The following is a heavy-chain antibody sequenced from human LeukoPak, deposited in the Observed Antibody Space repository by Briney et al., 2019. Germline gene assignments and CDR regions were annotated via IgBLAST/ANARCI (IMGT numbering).Heavy chain of an antibody. Sequence: SETLSLTCTVSGGSISSSSYYWGWIRQPPGKGLEWIGYINYSGSANYNPSLKSRVTISVDTSKNQFSLKLTSVTAADTAVYYCARVYRDDFWSGYSTHFDYWGQGTLVTVSS. D-gene: IGHD3-3*01. CDR2: INYSGSA. V-gene: IGHV4-61*05. CDR1: GGSISSSSYY. CDR3: ARVYRDDFWSGYSTHFDY. J-gene: IGHJ4*02.